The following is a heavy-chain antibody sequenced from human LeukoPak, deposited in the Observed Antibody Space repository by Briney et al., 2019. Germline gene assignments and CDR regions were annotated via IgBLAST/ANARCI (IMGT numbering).Heavy chain of an antibody. CDR2: IYYSGNT. V-gene: IGHV4-59*01. CDR3: ARGGDILTGYCFDY. Sequence: PSETLSLTCTVSDASISGYYWSWIRQPPGKGLEWIGYIYYSGNTEYNPSLKSRVTILLDTSKNQFSLKLSSVTAADTAVYYCARGGDILTGYCFDYWGQGTLVSVSS. D-gene: IGHD3-9*01. CDR1: DASISGYY. J-gene: IGHJ4*02.